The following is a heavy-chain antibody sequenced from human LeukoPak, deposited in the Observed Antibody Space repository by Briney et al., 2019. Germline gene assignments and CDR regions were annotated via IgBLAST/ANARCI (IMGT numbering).Heavy chain of an antibody. V-gene: IGHV5-51*01. Sequence: GESLKISCKGSGYSFTSYWIGWVRQMPGKGLEWMGIIYPGDSDTRYSPSFQGQVTISADKSISTAYLQWSSLKASDTAMYYCARQRITIFGVVYDAFDIWGPWTMVTVSS. CDR3: ARQRITIFGVVYDAFDI. CDR2: IYPGDSDT. CDR1: GYSFTSYW. J-gene: IGHJ3*02. D-gene: IGHD3-3*01.